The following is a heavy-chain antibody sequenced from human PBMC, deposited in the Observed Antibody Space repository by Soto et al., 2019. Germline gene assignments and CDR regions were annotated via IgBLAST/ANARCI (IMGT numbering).Heavy chain of an antibody. CDR2: ISWNSGSI. CDR1: GFTFDDYA. D-gene: IGHD5-18*01. V-gene: IGHV3-9*01. J-gene: IGHJ4*02. Sequence: GGSLRLSCAASGFTFDDYAMHWVRQAPGKGLEWVSGISWNSGSIGYADSVKGRFTISRDNAKNSLYLQMNSLRAEDTALYYCAKAMDTAMAHFDYRGRGTLVTVSS. CDR3: AKAMDTAMAHFDY.